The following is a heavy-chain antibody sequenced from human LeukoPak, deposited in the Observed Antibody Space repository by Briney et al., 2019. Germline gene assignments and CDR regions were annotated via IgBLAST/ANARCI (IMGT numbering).Heavy chain of an antibody. CDR3: ANLVSWGGRGDAFDI. CDR1: GFTFDDYA. V-gene: IGHV3-9*01. D-gene: IGHD3-16*01. Sequence: GRSLRLSCAASGFTFDDYAMHWVRQAPGKGLEWVSGISWNSGSIGYADSVKGRFTISRDNAKNSLYLQMNSLRAEDTALYYCANLVSWGGRGDAFDIWGQGTMVTVSS. CDR2: ISWNSGSI. J-gene: IGHJ3*02.